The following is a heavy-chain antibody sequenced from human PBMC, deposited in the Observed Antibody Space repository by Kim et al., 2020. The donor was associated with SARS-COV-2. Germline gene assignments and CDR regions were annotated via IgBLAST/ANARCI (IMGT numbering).Heavy chain of an antibody. Sequence: ASVKVSCKASGYTFTSYGISWVRQAPGQGLEWMGWISAYNGNTNYAQKLQGRVTMTTDTSTSTAYMELRSLRSDDTAVYYCARVAAAGWQPYYYYGMDVWGQGTTVTASS. CDR1: GYTFTSYG. CDR2: ISAYNGNT. V-gene: IGHV1-18*01. D-gene: IGHD6-13*01. CDR3: ARVAAAGWQPYYYYGMDV. J-gene: IGHJ6*02.